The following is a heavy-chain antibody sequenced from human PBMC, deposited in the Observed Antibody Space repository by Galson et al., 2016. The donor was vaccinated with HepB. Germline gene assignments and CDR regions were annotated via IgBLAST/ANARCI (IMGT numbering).Heavy chain of an antibody. J-gene: IGHJ5*02. CDR3: TRDGLGCRGLEP. CDR2: IHDSGNT. CDR1: GVSFTGYS. V-gene: IGHV4-34*01. Sequence: SETLSLTCGVSGVSFTGYSWTWIRQVSGKGLEWIGEIHDSGNTNYNPSLRSRVTISLDTSKNQFSLQLNSVTAADTAVYYCTRDGLGCRGLEPWGQGTLVTVSS. D-gene: IGHD3-16*01.